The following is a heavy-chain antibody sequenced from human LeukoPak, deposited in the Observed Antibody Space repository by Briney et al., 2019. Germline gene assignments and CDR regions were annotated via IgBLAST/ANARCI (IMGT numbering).Heavy chain of an antibody. CDR3: ARFNIVVVPAAFDY. J-gene: IGHJ4*02. Sequence: TLSLTCTVSGGSISSGGYYWSWIRQPPGKGLEWIGYIYYSGSTYYNPSLKSRVTISVDTSKNQFSLKLSSVTAADTAVYYCARFNIVVVPAAFDYWGQGTLVTVSS. CDR2: IYYSGST. CDR1: GGSISSGGYY. D-gene: IGHD2-2*01. V-gene: IGHV4-30-4*08.